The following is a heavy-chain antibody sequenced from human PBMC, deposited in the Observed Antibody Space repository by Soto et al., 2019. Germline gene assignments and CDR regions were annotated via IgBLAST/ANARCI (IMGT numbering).Heavy chain of an antibody. V-gene: IGHV3-30*03. CDR2: ISYDGSNK. Sequence: PVGSLRLSCAASGFTFSSYGMHWVRQAPGKGLEWVAVISYDGSNKYYADSVKGRFTISRDNSKNTLYLQMNSLRAEDTAVYYCASRENLLSGNFDYWGQGTLVTVSS. CDR1: GFTFSSYG. D-gene: IGHD2-15*01. CDR3: ASRENLLSGNFDY. J-gene: IGHJ4*02.